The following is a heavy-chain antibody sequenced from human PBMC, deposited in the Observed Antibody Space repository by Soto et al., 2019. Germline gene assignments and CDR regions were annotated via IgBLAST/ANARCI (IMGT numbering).Heavy chain of an antibody. V-gene: IGHV3-48*01. Sequence: GGSLRLSCTASGVHFSSYSMNWVRQAPGKGLEWVSYISSSSSTIYYADSVKGRFTISRDNAKNSLYLQMNSLRAEDTAVYYCARDIVVVPGYMDVWGKGTTVTV. CDR2: ISSSSSTI. J-gene: IGHJ6*03. CDR3: ARDIVVVPGYMDV. CDR1: GVHFSSYS. D-gene: IGHD2-2*01.